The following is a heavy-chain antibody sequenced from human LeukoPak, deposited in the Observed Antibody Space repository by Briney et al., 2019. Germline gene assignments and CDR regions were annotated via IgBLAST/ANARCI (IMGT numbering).Heavy chain of an antibody. CDR2: MNPNSGNT. D-gene: IGHD2-15*01. J-gene: IGHJ6*02. CDR1: GYTFTSYD. V-gene: IGHV1-8*01. CDR3: ARGLFDCSGGSCYLGLLYYYYYGMDV. Sequence: ASVKVSCKASGYTFTSYDINWVRQATGQGLEWMGWMNPNSGNTGYAQKFQGRVTMTRNTSISTAYMELSSLRSEDTAVYYCARGLFDCSGGSCYLGLLYYYYYGMDVWGQGTTVTVSS.